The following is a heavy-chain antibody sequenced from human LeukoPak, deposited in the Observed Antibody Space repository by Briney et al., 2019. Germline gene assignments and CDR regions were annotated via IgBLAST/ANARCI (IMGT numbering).Heavy chain of an antibody. CDR2: LSSSSSYI. CDR1: GFTFSSYS. V-gene: IGHV3-21*01. D-gene: IGHD6-13*01. Sequence: GGSLRLSCAASGFTFSSYSMNWVRQAPGKGLEWVSSLSSSSSYIYYADSVKGRFTISRDNAKNSLYLQMNSLRAEDTAVYYCARIPVAAAGTWLRDYWGQGTLVTVSS. CDR3: ARIPVAAAGTWLRDY. J-gene: IGHJ4*02.